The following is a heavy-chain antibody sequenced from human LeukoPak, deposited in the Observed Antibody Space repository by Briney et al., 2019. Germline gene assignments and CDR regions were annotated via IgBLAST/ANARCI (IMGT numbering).Heavy chain of an antibody. CDR3: AKAQYSSGWYDAFDI. CDR2: ISGSGGST. D-gene: IGHD6-19*01. Sequence: GGSLRLSCAASGFTFSDYYMSWIRQAPGKGLEWVSAISGSGGSTYYADSVKGRFTISRDNSKNTLYLQMNSLRAEDTAVYYCAKAQYSSGWYDAFDIWGQGTMVTVSS. V-gene: IGHV3-23*01. J-gene: IGHJ3*02. CDR1: GFTFSDYY.